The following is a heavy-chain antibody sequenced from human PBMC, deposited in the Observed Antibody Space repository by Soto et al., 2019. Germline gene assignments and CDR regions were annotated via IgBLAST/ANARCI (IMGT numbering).Heavy chain of an antibody. D-gene: IGHD3-3*01. CDR3: AKDGDRDYDFWSGYPFWFDP. J-gene: IGHJ5*02. Sequence: GGSLRLSCAASGFTIDDYAMHWVRQVPGKGLEWVSGISCSSGSTYYADSVKGRFTISRDNSKNTLYLQMNSLRAEDTAVYYCAKDGDRDYDFWSGYPFWFDPWGQGTLVTVSS. CDR2: ISCSSGST. V-gene: IGHV3-23*01. CDR1: GFTIDDYA.